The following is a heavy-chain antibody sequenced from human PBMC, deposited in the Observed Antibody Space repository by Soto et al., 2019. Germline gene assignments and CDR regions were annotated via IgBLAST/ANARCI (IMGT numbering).Heavy chain of an antibody. Sequence: PSETLSLTCAVSGGSISSSNWWSWVRQPPGKGLEWIGEIYHSGSTNYNPSLKSRVTISVDTSKNQFSLKLSSVTAADTAVYYCARVDWNYAMSVYYYYYMDVWGKGTTVTVSS. CDR1: GGSISSSNW. CDR3: ARVDWNYAMSVYYYYYMDV. V-gene: IGHV4-4*02. CDR2: IYHSGST. D-gene: IGHD1-7*01. J-gene: IGHJ6*03.